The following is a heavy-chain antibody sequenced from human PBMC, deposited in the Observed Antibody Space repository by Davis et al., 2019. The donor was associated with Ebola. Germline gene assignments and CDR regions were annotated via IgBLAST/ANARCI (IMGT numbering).Heavy chain of an antibody. V-gene: IGHV3-30*18. Sequence: GESLKISCAAPGFAFNSYGMHWVRQAPGKGPEWVAVLSCDGNSKKYADSVKVRFTISRDNSKNTLYLEMNNLGPGDTAVFYCAKDAWAVGAGIFAYWGQGNLVVVSS. J-gene: IGHJ4*02. CDR1: GFAFNSYG. CDR2: LSCDGNSK. D-gene: IGHD3-10*01. CDR3: AKDAWAVGAGIFAY.